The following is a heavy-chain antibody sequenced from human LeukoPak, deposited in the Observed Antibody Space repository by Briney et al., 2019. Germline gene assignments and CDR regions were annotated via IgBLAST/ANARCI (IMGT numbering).Heavy chain of an antibody. Sequence: GGSLRLSCAASGFTVSSYGMHWVRQAPGKGLEWVAVIWYDGSNKYYADSVKGRFTISRDNSKDTLYLQMNSLRDEDTAVYFCARGSSFLYCSGGSCYSYWGQGTLVTVSS. CDR3: ARGSSFLYCSGGSCYSY. V-gene: IGHV3-33*01. D-gene: IGHD2-15*01. J-gene: IGHJ4*02. CDR1: GFTVSSYG. CDR2: IWYDGSNK.